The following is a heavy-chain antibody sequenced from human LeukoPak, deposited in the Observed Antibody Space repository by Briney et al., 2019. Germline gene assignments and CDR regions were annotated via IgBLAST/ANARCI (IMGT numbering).Heavy chain of an antibody. D-gene: IGHD3-16*02. Sequence: GGSLRLSCAASGFTFSSYAMSWVRQAPGEGLEWVSAISGSGGSTYYADSVKGRFTISRDNAKNSLYLQMNSLRAEDTAVYYCARMGYVWGSYRSLFDYWGQGTLVTVSS. CDR1: GFTFSSYA. V-gene: IGHV3-23*01. CDR2: ISGSGGST. CDR3: ARMGYVWGSYRSLFDY. J-gene: IGHJ4*02.